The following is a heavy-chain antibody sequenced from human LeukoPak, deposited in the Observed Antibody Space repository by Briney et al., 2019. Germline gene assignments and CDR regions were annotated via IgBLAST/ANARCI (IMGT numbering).Heavy chain of an antibody. CDR2: IKQDGSEK. CDR1: GFTFSSYW. CDR3: ARGDPHADL. J-gene: IGHJ5*02. V-gene: IGHV3-7*01. Sequence: SGGSLRLSCAASGFTFSSYWMTWVRQAPGKGLEWVANIKQDGSEKYYVDSVKGRFTISRDNAMSSLYLQMNSLRVEDTGVFYCARGDPHADLWGQGTLVTVSS.